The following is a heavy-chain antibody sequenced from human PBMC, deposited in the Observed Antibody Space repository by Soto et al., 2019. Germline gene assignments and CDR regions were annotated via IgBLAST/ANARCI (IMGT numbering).Heavy chain of an antibody. CDR2: ISSSSSYI. V-gene: IGHV3-21*01. Sequence: GSLRLSCAASGFTFSSYSMNWVRQAPGKGLEWVSSISSSSSYIYYADSVKGRFTISRDNAKNSLYLQMNSLRAEDTAVYYCARDMVLHSGYDFYAFDIWGQGTMVTVSS. J-gene: IGHJ3*02. CDR3: ARDMVLHSGYDFYAFDI. D-gene: IGHD5-12*01. CDR1: GFTFSSYS.